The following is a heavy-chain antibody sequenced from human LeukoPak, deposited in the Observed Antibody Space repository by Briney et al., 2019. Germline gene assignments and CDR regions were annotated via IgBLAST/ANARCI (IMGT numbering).Heavy chain of an antibody. CDR3: ARHIGATGPDY. CDR1: GYTFTSYW. CDR2: IYPGDSDI. V-gene: IGHV5-51*01. J-gene: IGHJ4*02. Sequence: GASLKISCKGSGYTFTSYWIGWVRPLPGKGLEWMGIIYPGDSDIRYSPSFQGQVTISADKSISTAYLQWSSLKASDTAIYYCARHIGATGPDYWGQGTLVTVSS. D-gene: IGHD6-13*01.